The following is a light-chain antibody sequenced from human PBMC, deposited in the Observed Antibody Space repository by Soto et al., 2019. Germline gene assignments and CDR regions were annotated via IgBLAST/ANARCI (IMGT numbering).Light chain of an antibody. J-gene: IGKJ5*01. V-gene: IGKV1-39*01. Sequence: DIQMTQSPSSLSASVGDRVTITCRANQSVSGYLNWYQHKPGKGPTLLIHATSNLQIGVPSRFSGSGSGTEFTLTISSLEPEDFGTYYCQQSYKMPSFGQGTRLVIK. CDR3: QQSYKMPS. CDR2: ATS. CDR1: QSVSGY.